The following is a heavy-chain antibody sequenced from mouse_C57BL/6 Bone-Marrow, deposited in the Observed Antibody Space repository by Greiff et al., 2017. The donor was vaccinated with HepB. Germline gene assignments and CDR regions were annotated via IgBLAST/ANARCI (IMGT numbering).Heavy chain of an antibody. V-gene: IGHV5-4*03. D-gene: IGHD2-5*01. CDR2: ISDGGSYT. J-gene: IGHJ4*01. CDR3: AKYSNYDSAMDY. CDR1: GFTFSSYA. Sequence: EVKLVESGGGLVKPGGSLKLSCAASGFTFSSYAMSWVRQTPEKRLEWVATISDGGSYTYYPDNVKGRFTISRDNAKNNLYLQRSHLKSEDTAMYYCAKYSNYDSAMDYWGQGTSVTVSS.